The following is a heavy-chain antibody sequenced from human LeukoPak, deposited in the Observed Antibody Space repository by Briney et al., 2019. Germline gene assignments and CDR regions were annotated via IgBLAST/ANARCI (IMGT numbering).Heavy chain of an antibody. J-gene: IGHJ5*02. V-gene: IGHV4-38-2*02. Sequence: SETLSLTCTVSGYSISSGYYWGWIRQPPGKGLEWIRSIYHSGSSYYNPSLKSRVTISVDTSKNQFSLKLSSVTAADTAVYYCARGGIASRPSCWFDPWGQGTQVTVSS. D-gene: IGHD6-6*01. CDR2: IYHSGSS. CDR3: ARGGIASRPSCWFDP. CDR1: GYSISSGYY.